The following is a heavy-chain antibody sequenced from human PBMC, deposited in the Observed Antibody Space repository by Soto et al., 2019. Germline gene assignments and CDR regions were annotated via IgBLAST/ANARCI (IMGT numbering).Heavy chain of an antibody. Sequence: GGSLRLSCAASGFTFSSYGMHWVRQAPGKGLEWVAVISYDGSNKYYADSVKGRFTISRDNSKNTLYLQMNSLRAEDTAVYYCAKGIVTAPEGGWGQGTLVTVSS. J-gene: IGHJ4*02. CDR1: GFTFSSYG. D-gene: IGHD3-16*02. CDR3: AKGIVTAPEGG. CDR2: ISYDGSNK. V-gene: IGHV3-30*18.